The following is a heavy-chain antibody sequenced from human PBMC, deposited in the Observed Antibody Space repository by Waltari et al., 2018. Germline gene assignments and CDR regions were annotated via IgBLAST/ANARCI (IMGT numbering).Heavy chain of an antibody. CDR3: LRVPTYHTDV. J-gene: IGHJ6*02. CDR1: GFTFTDAW. D-gene: IGHD1-1*01. CDR2: IKSETT. Sequence: EVQLVESGGGLVNPGESLRLSCATSGFTFTDAWMMWVRQAPGKGPEWVVLIKSETTDYAQSVRGRFTISRDDSQNTFLLQMNRLKIEDTAVYYCLRVPTYHTDVWGQGTAVTVSS. V-gene: IGHV3-15*01.